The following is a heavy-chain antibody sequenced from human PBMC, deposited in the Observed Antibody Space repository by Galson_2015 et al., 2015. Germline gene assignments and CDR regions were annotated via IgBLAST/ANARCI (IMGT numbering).Heavy chain of an antibody. D-gene: IGHD3-22*01. CDR3: ARADYYDSSGTHFDY. J-gene: IGHJ4*02. V-gene: IGHV4-4*02. CDR2: IYHSGST. CDR1: GGSISSSNW. Sequence: SLTCAVSGGSISSSNWWSWVRQPPGKGLEWIGEIYHSGSTNYNPSLKSRVTISVDKSKNQFSLKLSSVTAADTAVYYCARADYYDSSGTHFDYWGQGTLVTVSS.